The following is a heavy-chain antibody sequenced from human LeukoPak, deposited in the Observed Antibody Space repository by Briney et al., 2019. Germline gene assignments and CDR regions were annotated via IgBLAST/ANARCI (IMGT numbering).Heavy chain of an antibody. D-gene: IGHD3-22*01. J-gene: IGHJ4*02. CDR1: GGSFSGYY. CDR3: ARHGHEETYYYDSSGYVYFDY. V-gene: IGHV4-34*01. CDR2: INHSGST. Sequence: SETLSLTCAVYGGSFSGYYWSWIRQPPGKGLEWIGEINHSGSTYYNPSLKSRVTISVDTSKNQFSLKLSSVTAADTAVYYCARHGHEETYYYDSSGYVYFDYWGQGTLVTVSS.